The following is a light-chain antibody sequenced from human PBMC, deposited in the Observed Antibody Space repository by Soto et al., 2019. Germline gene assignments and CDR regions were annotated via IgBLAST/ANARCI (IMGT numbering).Light chain of an antibody. CDR2: KAT. CDR1: QTISNW. CDR3: QQYACYSAYS. Sequence: DIQMTQLPSTLSASIGDRVTITCRASQTISNWLAWYQQKPGKAPKLLIYKATRLETGVPSRFRGSGSGTEFTLSISSLQPDDFATYSCQQYACYSAYSFGQGTRLELK. J-gene: IGKJ2*01. V-gene: IGKV1-5*03.